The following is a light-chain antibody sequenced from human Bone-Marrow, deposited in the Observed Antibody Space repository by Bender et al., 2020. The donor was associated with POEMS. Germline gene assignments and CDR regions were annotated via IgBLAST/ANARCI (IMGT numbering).Light chain of an antibody. Sequence: QSVLTQPPSASGTPGQRVTISCSGSSSNIGTNPVNWYQQLPGTAPKLLIYINNQRPSGVPDRFPGSKSGTSASLAISGLQSEDEADYYCSSYAGNNRLVFGAGTKLTVL. CDR3: SSYAGNNRLV. CDR1: SSNIGTNP. V-gene: IGLV1-44*01. CDR2: INN. J-gene: IGLJ2*01.